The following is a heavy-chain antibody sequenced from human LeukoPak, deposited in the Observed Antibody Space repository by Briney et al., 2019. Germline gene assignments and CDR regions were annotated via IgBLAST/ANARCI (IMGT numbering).Heavy chain of an antibody. D-gene: IGHD3-3*01. CDR2: ISGSGGST. CDR3: AKGSYDFWSGHFDY. V-gene: IGHV3-23*01. J-gene: IGHJ4*02. Sequence: GALRLSCAASGFTFSSYAMSWVRQAPGKGLEWVSAISGSGGSTYYADSVKGRFTISRDNSKNTLYPQMNSLRAEDTAVYYCAKGSYDFWSGHFDYWGQGTLVTVSS. CDR1: GFTFSSYA.